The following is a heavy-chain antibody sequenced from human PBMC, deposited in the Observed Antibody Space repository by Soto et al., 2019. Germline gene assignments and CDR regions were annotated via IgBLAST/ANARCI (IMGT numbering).Heavy chain of an antibody. V-gene: IGHV4-4*02. CDR1: GGSISSSNW. CDR3: ARASGSPSTVTGGYYYYYGMDV. CDR2: IYHSGST. Sequence: ASETLSLTCAVSGGSISSSNWWSWVRQPPGKGLEWIGEIYHSGSTNYNPSLKSRVTISVDKSKNQFSLKLSSVTAADTAVYYCARASGSPSTVTGGYYYYYGMDVWGQGTTVTVSS. J-gene: IGHJ6*02. D-gene: IGHD4-4*01.